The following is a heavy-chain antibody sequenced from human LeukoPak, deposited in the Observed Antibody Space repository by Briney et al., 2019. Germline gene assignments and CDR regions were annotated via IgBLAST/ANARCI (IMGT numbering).Heavy chain of an antibody. Sequence: GGSLRLSCVASGFTFNSYAMYWVRQAPGKGLEWISGIFGSGGSAHYADSVKGRFTISRDNSKNTVYLQLDSLRVEDTVVYYCGKTTVGYSSGRYPGWPVDYWGQGALVTVSS. D-gene: IGHD2-15*01. CDR2: IFGSGGSA. CDR3: GKTTVGYSSGRYPGWPVDY. CDR1: GFTFNSYA. V-gene: IGHV3-23*01. J-gene: IGHJ4*02.